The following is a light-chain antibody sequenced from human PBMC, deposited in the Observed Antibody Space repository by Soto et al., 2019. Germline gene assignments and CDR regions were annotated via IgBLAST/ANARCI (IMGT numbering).Light chain of an antibody. Sequence: QSALTQPASVSGSPGQSITISCTGTNSDIGSFNYVSWYQHHPGKAPKRMIYDVTHRPSGVSNRFSGSKSVNTAFLTISGLQAEDEADYYCSSYTSITTFYVFGTGTKVTVI. CDR3: SSYTSITTFYV. CDR1: NSDIGSFNY. J-gene: IGLJ1*01. CDR2: DVT. V-gene: IGLV2-14*03.